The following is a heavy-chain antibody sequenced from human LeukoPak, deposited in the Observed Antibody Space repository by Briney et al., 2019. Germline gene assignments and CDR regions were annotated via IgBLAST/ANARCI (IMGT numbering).Heavy chain of an antibody. D-gene: IGHD5-24*01. V-gene: IGHV4-4*09. CDR1: GPFLSGFY. CDR3: AGRWRGSLDY. Sequence: ETLSLTCTVSGPFLSGFYWSWVRQPPGKGLEWIEFIYNTGSTSYSSSLQSRVSIAVDTSKNQFSLKLKSVIAADTAIYYCAGRWRGSLDYWGQGALVAVSS. J-gene: IGHJ4*02. CDR2: IYNTGST.